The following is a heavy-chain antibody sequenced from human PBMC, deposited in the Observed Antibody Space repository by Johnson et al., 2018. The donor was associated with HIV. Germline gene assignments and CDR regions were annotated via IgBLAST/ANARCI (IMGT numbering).Heavy chain of an antibody. CDR3: AKSTWELRHLDAFDI. CDR1: GFTFSSYA. J-gene: IGHJ3*02. Sequence: VQLVESGGGLVQPGGSLRLSCAASGFTFSSYAMSWVRQAPGKGLEWVSYISSSGSTIYYADSVKGRFTISRDNSKNTLYLQMNSLRAEDTAVYYCAKSTWELRHLDAFDIWGQGTMVTVSS. D-gene: IGHD1-26*01. V-gene: IGHV3-48*01. CDR2: ISSSGSTI.